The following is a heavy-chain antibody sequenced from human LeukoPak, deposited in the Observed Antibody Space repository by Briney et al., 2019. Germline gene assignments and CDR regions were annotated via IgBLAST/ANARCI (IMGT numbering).Heavy chain of an antibody. Sequence: GGSLRLSCAASGFTFSSYSMNWLRQAPGKGLEWVSSISSSSSYIYYADSVKGRFTISRDNAKNSLYLQMNSLRAEDTAVYYCARDGRVGATSAPGVNWFDPWGQGTLVTVSS. CDR1: GFTFSSYS. CDR2: ISSSSSYI. CDR3: ARDGRVGATSAPGVNWFDP. J-gene: IGHJ5*02. V-gene: IGHV3-21*01. D-gene: IGHD1-26*01.